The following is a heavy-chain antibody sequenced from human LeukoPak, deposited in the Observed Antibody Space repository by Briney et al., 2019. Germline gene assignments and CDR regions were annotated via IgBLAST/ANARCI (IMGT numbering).Heavy chain of an antibody. D-gene: IGHD4-17*01. CDR2: IYYSGST. Sequence: KPSETLSLTCAVYGGSFSGYYWSWIRQPPGKGLEWIGYIYYSGSTYYNPSLKSRVTISVDTSKNQFSLKLSSVTAADTAVYYCARDRTVTTGSESYFDYWGQGTLVTVSS. V-gene: IGHV4-30-4*08. CDR3: ARDRTVTTGSESYFDY. J-gene: IGHJ4*02. CDR1: GGSFSGYY.